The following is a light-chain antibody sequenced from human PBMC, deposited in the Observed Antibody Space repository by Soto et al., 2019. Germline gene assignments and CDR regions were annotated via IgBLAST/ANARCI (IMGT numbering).Light chain of an antibody. CDR1: QSVISGY. CDR3: QQYGSSPPRT. Sequence: EIVLTQSPGTLSLSPGERATLSCRASQSVISGYLAWYQQKPGQAPRLLIYGASSRATGIPDRFSGSGSGTDFTLTISRLEPEDFAVYYCQQYGSSPPRTFGQGTKVDIK. CDR2: GAS. V-gene: IGKV3-20*01. J-gene: IGKJ1*01.